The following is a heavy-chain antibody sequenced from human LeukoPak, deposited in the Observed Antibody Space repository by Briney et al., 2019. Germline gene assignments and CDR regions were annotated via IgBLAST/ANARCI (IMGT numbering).Heavy chain of an antibody. CDR3: ARRRRLTYYFDY. J-gene: IGHJ4*02. V-gene: IGHV4-39*01. Sequence: SGTLSLTCAVYGGSFSGYYWGWIRQPPGKGLEWIGSIYYSGSTYYNPSLKGRVTISVDTSKNQFSLKLSSVTAADTAVYYCARRRRLTYYFDYWGQGTLVTVSS. CDR2: IYYSGST. CDR1: GGSFSGYY.